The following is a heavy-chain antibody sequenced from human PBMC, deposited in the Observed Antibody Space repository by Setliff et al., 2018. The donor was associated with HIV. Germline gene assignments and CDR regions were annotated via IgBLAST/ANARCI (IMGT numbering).Heavy chain of an antibody. V-gene: IGHV4-39*07. D-gene: IGHD3-22*01. CDR3: ARRGGITTTVQGPPPFDF. CDR2: IYYSGSV. J-gene: IGHJ4*02. CDR1: GGSIIYTSYY. Sequence: KTSETLSLTCTVSGGSIIYTSYYWGWIRQPPGKGLEWIGSIYYSGSVYYNPSLKSRVTISVDKSKNQFSLKLSSVTAADTAVYYCARRGGITTTVQGPPPFDFWGPGTLVTVSS.